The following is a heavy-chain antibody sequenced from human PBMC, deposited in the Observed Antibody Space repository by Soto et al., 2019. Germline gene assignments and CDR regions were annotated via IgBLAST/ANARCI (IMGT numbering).Heavy chain of an antibody. CDR1: GYTFTSYD. Sequence: ASVKVSCKASGYTFTSYDINWVRQAPGQGLEWMGIINPSGDSTSYAQKFQGRVTMTRDTSTSTVYMELSSLRSEDTAVYYCARDMRGYCSGGSCYSYYYYGMDVWGQGTTVTVSS. D-gene: IGHD2-15*01. V-gene: IGHV1-46*03. CDR3: ARDMRGYCSGGSCYSYYYYGMDV. J-gene: IGHJ6*02. CDR2: INPSGDST.